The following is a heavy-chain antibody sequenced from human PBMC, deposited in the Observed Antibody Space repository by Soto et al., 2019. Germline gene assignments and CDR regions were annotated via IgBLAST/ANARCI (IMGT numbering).Heavy chain of an antibody. CDR1: GYSFTSYW. CDR2: IYPGDSDT. D-gene: IGHD2-21*01. J-gene: IGHJ3*02. CDR3: ARREYCGGDCYAFDI. V-gene: IGHV5-51*01. Sequence: GESLKTSCKGSGYSFTSYWIGWVRQMPGKGLEWMGIIYPGDSDTRYSPSFQGQVTSSADKSISTAYLQWSSLKASDTAMYYCARREYCGGDCYAFDIWGQGTMVTVSS.